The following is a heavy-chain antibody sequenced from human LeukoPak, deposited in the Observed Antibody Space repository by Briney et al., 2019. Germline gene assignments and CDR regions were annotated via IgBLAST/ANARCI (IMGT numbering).Heavy chain of an antibody. D-gene: IGHD5-18*01. V-gene: IGHV4-38-2*01. Sequence: SETLPLTCAVSGYSISSGYDWGWIRQPPGKGLEWIGSIYHSGSTYYNPSLKSRFTISVDTSKNQSSLKLSSVTAADTAVYYCARHLNSYGPYNWFDPWGQGTLVTVSS. J-gene: IGHJ5*02. CDR1: GYSISSGYD. CDR2: IYHSGST. CDR3: ARHLNSYGPYNWFDP.